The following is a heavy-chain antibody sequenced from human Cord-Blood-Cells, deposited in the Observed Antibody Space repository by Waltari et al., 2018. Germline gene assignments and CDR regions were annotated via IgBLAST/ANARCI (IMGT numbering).Heavy chain of an antibody. D-gene: IGHD3-16*01. CDR3: AREGVGPWGGIDY. Sequence: QLQLQESGPGLVKPSETLSLTCTVSGGSISRSSYYWGWIRQPPGKGLEWMGSIYYSGSTYYNPSLKSRVTISVDTSKNQFSLKLSSVTAADTAVYYCAREGVGPWGGIDYWGQGTLVTVSS. CDR1: GGSISRSSYY. CDR2: IYYSGST. V-gene: IGHV4-39*02. J-gene: IGHJ4*02.